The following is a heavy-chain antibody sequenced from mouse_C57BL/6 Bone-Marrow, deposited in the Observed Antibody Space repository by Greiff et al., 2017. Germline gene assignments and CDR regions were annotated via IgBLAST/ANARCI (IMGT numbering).Heavy chain of an antibody. V-gene: IGHV1-15*01. Sequence: QVQLQQSGAELVRPGVSVTLSCKASGYTFTDYEMHWVKQTPVHGLEWIGAIDPETGGTAYNQKFKGKAILTADKSSSTAYMELRSLTSEDSAVYYCTRHYGRSWFAYWGQGTLVTVSA. CDR3: TRHYGRSWFAY. CDR2: IDPETGGT. D-gene: IGHD1-1*01. J-gene: IGHJ3*01. CDR1: GYTFTDYE.